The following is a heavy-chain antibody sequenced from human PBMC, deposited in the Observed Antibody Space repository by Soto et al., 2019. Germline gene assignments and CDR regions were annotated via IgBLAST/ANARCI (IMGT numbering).Heavy chain of an antibody. CDR2: IYWDDDK. D-gene: IGHD3-22*01. CDR1: GFSLSTSGVG. V-gene: IGHV2-5*02. Sequence: QITLKESGPPLVKPTQTLTLTCTFSGFSLSTSGVGVGWIRQPPGKALEWLALIYWDDDKRYSPSLKSRLTITKDTSKNPVVLTMTNMDPVDTATYYCAHSGCRYYDSSGYYCQEYFQHWGQGTLVTVSS. CDR3: AHSGCRYYDSSGYYCQEYFQH. J-gene: IGHJ1*01.